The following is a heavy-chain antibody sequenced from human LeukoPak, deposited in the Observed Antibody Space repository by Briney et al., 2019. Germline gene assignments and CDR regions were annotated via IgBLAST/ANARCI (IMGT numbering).Heavy chain of an antibody. D-gene: IGHD5-18*01. CDR2: IKQDGSEK. V-gene: IGHV3-7*01. J-gene: IGHJ4*02. CDR1: GFTFSSYW. CDR3: ARRGLTLPIQLWFSIFDY. Sequence: PGGSLRLSCAASGFTFSSYWMSWVRQAPGKGLEWVANIKQDGSEKYYVDSVKGRFTISRDNAKNSLYLQMNSLRAEDTAVYYCARRGLTLPIQLWFSIFDYWGQGTLVTVSS.